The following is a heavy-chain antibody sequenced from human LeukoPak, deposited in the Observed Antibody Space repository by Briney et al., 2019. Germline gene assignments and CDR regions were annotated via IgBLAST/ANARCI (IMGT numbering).Heavy chain of an antibody. CDR3: TTGAYDILTGYYHWYFDL. CDR1: GGSFTNTW. CDR2: MKSKTDGGTT. Sequence: GGSLRLTCAASGGSFTNTWMSWVRQPQGRGLELDGRMKSKTDGGTTDYAAPVKGRFTISRDDSQNTLYLQMNRLKTEDAAVYYCTTGAYDILTGYYHWYFDLWGRGTLVTVSS. D-gene: IGHD3-9*01. J-gene: IGHJ2*01. V-gene: IGHV3-15*01.